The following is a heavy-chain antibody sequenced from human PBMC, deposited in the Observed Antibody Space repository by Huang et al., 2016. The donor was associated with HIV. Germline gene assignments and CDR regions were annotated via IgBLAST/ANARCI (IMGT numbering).Heavy chain of an antibody. CDR3: ARFGSYYYGSVSYLDAFDI. D-gene: IGHD3-10*01. CDR2: ITSSSVSL. Sequence: EVQLMESGGGLVQPGGSLRLSCAASGFTFSTYNMNWVSQAPGKGLVWFSSITSSSVSLNYSDPVKGRFTISRDNAKNSLYLQMNSLRAEDTAVYYCARFGSYYYGSVSYLDAFDIWGQGTMVTVSS. CDR1: GFTFSTYN. V-gene: IGHV3-48*01. J-gene: IGHJ3*02.